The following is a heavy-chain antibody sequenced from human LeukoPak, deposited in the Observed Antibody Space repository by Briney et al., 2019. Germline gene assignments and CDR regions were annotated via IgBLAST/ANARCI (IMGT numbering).Heavy chain of an antibody. CDR2: ISYDGSNK. D-gene: IGHD2-2*01. Sequence: GGSLRLSCAASGFTFSSYAMHWVRQAPGKGLEWVAVISYDGSNKYYAYSVKGRFTISRDNSKNTLYLQMNSLKTEDTAVYYCPTDPVVPAAMGAFDIWGQGTMVTVSS. V-gene: IGHV3-30-3*01. CDR1: GFTFSSYA. J-gene: IGHJ3*02. CDR3: PTDPVVPAAMGAFDI.